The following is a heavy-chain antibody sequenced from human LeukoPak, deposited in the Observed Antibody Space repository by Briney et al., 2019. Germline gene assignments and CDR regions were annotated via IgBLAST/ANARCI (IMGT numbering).Heavy chain of an antibody. CDR2: ISDDGSNE. V-gene: IGHV3-30*04. J-gene: IGHJ4*02. CDR1: GFAFSSYA. D-gene: IGHD6-6*01. Sequence: GGSLRLSCVVSGFAFSSYAMHWVRQAPGKGLEWVALISDDGSNESFADSVKGRFTISRDNSKNTLYLQMNSLRADDTAVYYCARDHQVSYFDYWGQGALVTVSS. CDR3: ARDHQVSYFDY.